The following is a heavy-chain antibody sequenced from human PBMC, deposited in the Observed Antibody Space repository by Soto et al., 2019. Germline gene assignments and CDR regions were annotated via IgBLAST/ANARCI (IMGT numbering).Heavy chain of an antibody. CDR2: ILHDGSNE. Sequence: PGGSLRLSCAAPGFTFSNYGMRWVRQAPGKGLELVALILHDGSNEYYADSVKGRFTISRDNSKNTLYLQMNSLRGDDTAVYYCAKSRDGYSFYYYYGMDVWGQGTTVTVSS. D-gene: IGHD4-4*01. CDR1: GFTFSNYG. J-gene: IGHJ6*02. CDR3: AKSRDGYSFYYYYGMDV. V-gene: IGHV3-30*18.